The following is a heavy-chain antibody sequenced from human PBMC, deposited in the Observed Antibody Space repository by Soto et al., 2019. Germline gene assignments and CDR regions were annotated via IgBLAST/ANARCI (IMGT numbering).Heavy chain of an antibody. V-gene: IGHV3-64D*08. Sequence: EVQLVESGGGLVQPGGSLRLSCSASGFTFSSYAMHWVRQAPGKGLEYVSAISSNGGSTYYADSVKGRFTISRDNSKNTLYLQMSSLRAEDTAVYYCVKDGSVVTAIPGYFDYWGQGTLVTVSS. CDR3: VKDGSVVTAIPGYFDY. CDR2: ISSNGGST. J-gene: IGHJ4*02. CDR1: GFTFSSYA. D-gene: IGHD2-21*02.